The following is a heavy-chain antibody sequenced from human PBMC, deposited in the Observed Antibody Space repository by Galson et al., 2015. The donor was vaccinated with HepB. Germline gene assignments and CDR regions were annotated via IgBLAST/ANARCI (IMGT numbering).Heavy chain of an antibody. CDR2: ISSSGSTV. V-gene: IGHV3-11*01. D-gene: IGHD3-3*01. J-gene: IGHJ3*02. Sequence: SLRLSCAASGFTFSDYYMSWIRQAPGKGLEWVSYISSSGSTVYYADSVKGRFTISRDNAKNSLYLQMSSLRSEDTAVYYCARTLPGGTIFGVVIIPRHAFDIWGQGTMVTVSS. CDR1: GFTFSDYY. CDR3: ARTLPGGTIFGVVIIPRHAFDI.